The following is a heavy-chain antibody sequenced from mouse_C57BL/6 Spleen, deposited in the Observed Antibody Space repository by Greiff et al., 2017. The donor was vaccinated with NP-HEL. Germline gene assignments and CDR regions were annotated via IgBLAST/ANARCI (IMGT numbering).Heavy chain of an antibody. CDR3: ARSDYDHAPYAMDY. D-gene: IGHD2-4*01. J-gene: IGHJ4*01. CDR1: GYSFTGYY. V-gene: IGHV1-42*01. Sequence: VQLKQSGPELVKPGASVKISCKASGYSFTGYYMNWVKQSPEKSLEWIGEINPSTGGTTYNQKFKAKATLTVDKSSSTAYMQLKSLTSEDSAVYYCARSDYDHAPYAMDYWGQGTSVTVSS. CDR2: INPSTGGT.